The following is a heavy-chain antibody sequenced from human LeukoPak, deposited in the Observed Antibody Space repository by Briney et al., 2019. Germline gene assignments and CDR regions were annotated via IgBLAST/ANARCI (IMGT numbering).Heavy chain of an antibody. J-gene: IGHJ4*02. Sequence: ASVKVSCKSSGYTFTSYYIHWVRQARGQGLEWMGIISPSGGGTGYAQNFQGRVTMTRDTSTSTVYMELSSLRSEDTAVYFCARGGPQWLVLRKRFYFDSWGQGTLVTVSS. V-gene: IGHV1-46*01. CDR3: ARGGPQWLVLRKRFYFDS. D-gene: IGHD6-19*01. CDR2: ISPSGGGT. CDR1: GYTFTSYY.